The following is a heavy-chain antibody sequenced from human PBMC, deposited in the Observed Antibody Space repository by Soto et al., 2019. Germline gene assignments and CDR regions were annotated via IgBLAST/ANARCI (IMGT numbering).Heavy chain of an antibody. Sequence: QVQLQESGPGLVKPSETLSLTCTVSGGSISSYYWSWIRQPPGKGLEWIGYIYYSGSTNYNPSLKXXXXXXXXXXXXXXXXXXXXXXXXXXXXXXXXXXXXXXXXXXXYFDYWGQGTLVTVSS. J-gene: IGHJ4*02. V-gene: IGHV4-59*01. CDR3: XXXXXXXXXXXXYFDY. CDR1: GGSISSYY. CDR2: IYYSGST.